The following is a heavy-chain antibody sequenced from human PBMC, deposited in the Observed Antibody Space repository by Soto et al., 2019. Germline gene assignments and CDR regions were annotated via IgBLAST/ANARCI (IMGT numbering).Heavy chain of an antibody. CDR3: ARRMYSSDSGFDF. D-gene: IGHD3-22*01. Sequence: RQPPRKGLEWIGSIYYSGTTYYNPSFKSRVTISVNTSRNQFSLKLISVTAADTAVYYCARRMYSSDSGFDFWGQGTLVTVSS. CDR2: IYYSGTT. J-gene: IGHJ4*02. V-gene: IGHV4-39*01.